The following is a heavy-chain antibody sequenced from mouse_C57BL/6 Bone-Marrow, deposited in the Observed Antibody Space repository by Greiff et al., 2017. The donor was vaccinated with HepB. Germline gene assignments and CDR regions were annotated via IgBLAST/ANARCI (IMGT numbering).Heavy chain of an antibody. J-gene: IGHJ3*01. V-gene: IGHV14-4*01. CDR3: TTVPWFAY. CDR1: GFNIKDDY. Sequence: EVQLQQSGAELVRPGASVKLSCTASGFNIKDDYMHWVQQRPEQGLEWIGCIDPEYGDTAYASKFQGKATITADTPSNTAYLQLSSLTSEDTAVYYCTTVPWFAYWGQGTLVTVSA. CDR2: IDPEYGDT. D-gene: IGHD2-14*01.